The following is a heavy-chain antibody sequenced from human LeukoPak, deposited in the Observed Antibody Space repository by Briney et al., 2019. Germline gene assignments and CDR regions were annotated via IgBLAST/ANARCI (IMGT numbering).Heavy chain of an antibody. CDR2: IRGSGGST. Sequence: GGSVRLSCAASGFTFSSYAMRWVRQAPRKGREWVSYIRGSGGSTFYADCVKGRFTISRDNSKNTLYLQMNSLRDEDTAVYYCAKYRRPRMATNPFDYWGQGTLVTVSS. CDR1: GFTFSSYA. J-gene: IGHJ4*02. CDR3: AKYRRPRMATNPFDY. V-gene: IGHV3-23*01. D-gene: IGHD5-12*01.